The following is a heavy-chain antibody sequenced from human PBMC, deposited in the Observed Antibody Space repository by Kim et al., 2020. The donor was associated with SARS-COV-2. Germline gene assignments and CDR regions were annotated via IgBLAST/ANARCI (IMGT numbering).Heavy chain of an antibody. Sequence: AQKFQGRVTITADKSTSTAYMELSSLRSEDTAVYYCARGAIAGGYYGMDVWGQGTTVTVSS. J-gene: IGHJ6*02. CDR3: ARGAIAGGYYGMDV. V-gene: IGHV1-69*04. D-gene: IGHD1-26*01.